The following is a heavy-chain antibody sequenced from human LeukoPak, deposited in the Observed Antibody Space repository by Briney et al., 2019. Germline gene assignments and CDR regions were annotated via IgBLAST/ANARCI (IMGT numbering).Heavy chain of an antibody. CDR1: GFTVITND. CDR2: LYSDGNT. D-gene: IGHD1-14*01. J-gene: IGHJ4*02. CDR3: ARGVEPLAANTLAY. Sequence: LAGGSLRLSCAASGFTVITNDMTWVRQAPGKGLEWVSVLYSDGNTKYADSVQGRFTISRDNSKNTLYLETNSLSPDDTAVYYCARGVEPLAANTLAYWGQGTLVTVSS. V-gene: IGHV3-53*01.